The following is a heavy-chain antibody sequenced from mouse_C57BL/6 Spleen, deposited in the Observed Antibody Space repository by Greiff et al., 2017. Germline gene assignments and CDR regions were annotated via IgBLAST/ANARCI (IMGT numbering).Heavy chain of an antibody. J-gene: IGHJ3*01. CDR3: ARRPFSYGYDKAWFAD. Sequence: VQLQQSGAELARPGASVKMSCKASGYTFTSYTMHWVKQRPGQGLEWIGYINPSSGYTKYNQKFKDKATLTADKSSSTAYMQLSSLTSEDSAVYYCARRPFSYGYDKAWFADWGQGTLVTVSA. CDR1: GYTFTSYT. V-gene: IGHV1-4*01. CDR2: INPSSGYT. D-gene: IGHD2-2*01.